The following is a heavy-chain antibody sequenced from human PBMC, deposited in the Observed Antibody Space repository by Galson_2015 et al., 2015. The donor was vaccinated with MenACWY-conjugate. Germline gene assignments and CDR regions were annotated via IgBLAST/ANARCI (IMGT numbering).Heavy chain of an antibody. V-gene: IGHV4-59*01. D-gene: IGHD6-19*01. CDR3: ARWVAVKMIEY. CDR2: IHYSGST. Sequence: ETLSLACSVSGASISTDYWSWIRQPPGKGLEWIGYIHYSGSTKYNPSLKTRITMSLDTSENQFSLKLSSVTAADTAVYYCARWVAVKMIEYCGQGTLVTVPS. CDR1: GASISTDY. J-gene: IGHJ4*02.